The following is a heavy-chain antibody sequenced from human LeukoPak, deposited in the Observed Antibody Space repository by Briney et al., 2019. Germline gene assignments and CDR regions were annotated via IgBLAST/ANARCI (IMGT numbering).Heavy chain of an antibody. CDR2: LIPIFGTA. V-gene: IGHV1-69*05. J-gene: IGHJ5*02. CDR3: VIRGDYYDSSGNWFDP. Sequence: GASVKVSCKASGGTFSSYAISWVRQAPGQGLEWMGGLIPIFGTANYAQKFQGRVTITTDESTSTAYMELSSLRSEDTAVYYCVIRGDYYDSSGNWFDPWGQGTLVTVSS. D-gene: IGHD3-22*01. CDR1: GGTFSSYA.